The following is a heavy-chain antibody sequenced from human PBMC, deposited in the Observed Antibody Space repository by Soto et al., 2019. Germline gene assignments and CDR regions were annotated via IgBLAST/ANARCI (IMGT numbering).Heavy chain of an antibody. D-gene: IGHD6-13*01. Sequence: LSCAGSRFTLSIDGKNCVRHAPGKGLEWVSSISSSSSYIYYADSVKGRFTIPRDNAKNSLYLQMNSLRAEDTAVYYCARVGQQLVPIYYYYGMDVWGQGTTLTVS. CDR3: ARVGQQLVPIYYYYGMDV. J-gene: IGHJ6*02. CDR2: ISSSSSYI. V-gene: IGHV3-21*01. CDR1: RFTLSIDG.